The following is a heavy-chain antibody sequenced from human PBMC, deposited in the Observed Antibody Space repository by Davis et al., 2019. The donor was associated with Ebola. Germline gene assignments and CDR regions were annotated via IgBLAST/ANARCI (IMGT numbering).Heavy chain of an antibody. CDR3: ARDLGTTPFYYYYMDV. Sequence: PGGSLRLSCAASGFTFSSYSMNWVRQAPGKGLEWVSYISSSSSTIYYADSVKGRFTISRDNAKNSLYLQMDSLRAEDTAVYYCARDLGTTPFYYYYMDVWGKGTTVTVSS. J-gene: IGHJ6*03. V-gene: IGHV3-48*04. CDR2: ISSSSSTI. CDR1: GFTFSSYS. D-gene: IGHD1-7*01.